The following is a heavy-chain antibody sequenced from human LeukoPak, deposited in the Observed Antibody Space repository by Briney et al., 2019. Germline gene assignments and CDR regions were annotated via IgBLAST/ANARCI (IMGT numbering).Heavy chain of an antibody. Sequence: PGGSLRLSCAASGFTFSGSSMHWVRQASGKGLEWLGRIRSKANDYATTYAASVKGRFPISRDDSKSTAYVHMITLKTEDTAVYYCTAHHYGSRSPGDDDFDVWGQGTMVTVSS. CDR2: IRSKANDYAT. CDR3: TAHHYGSRSPGDDDFDV. J-gene: IGHJ3*01. V-gene: IGHV3-73*01. CDR1: GFTFSGSS. D-gene: IGHD3-10*01.